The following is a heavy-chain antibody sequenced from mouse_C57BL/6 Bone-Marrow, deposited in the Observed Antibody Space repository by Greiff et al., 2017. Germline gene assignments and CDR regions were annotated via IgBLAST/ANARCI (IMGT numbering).Heavy chain of an antibody. CDR1: GYTFTSYW. Sequence: VQLQQPGAELVRPGASVKLSCKASGYTFTSYWMHWVKQTPRQGLEWIGAIYPSDGDTTYNQKFKGKATLTVDKSSSTAYMQLSSLTSEDSAVYYCARVYYYGSSDLDDWGKGTTVTVSS. CDR2: IYPSDGDT. CDR3: ARVYYYGSSDLDD. V-gene: IGHV1-59*01. D-gene: IGHD1-1*01. J-gene: IGHJ1*03.